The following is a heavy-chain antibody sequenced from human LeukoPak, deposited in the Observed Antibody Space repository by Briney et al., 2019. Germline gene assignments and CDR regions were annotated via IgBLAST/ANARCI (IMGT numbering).Heavy chain of an antibody. Sequence: GQSLKISCKGYGYSFTSYWIGWVRQMPGKGLEWMGIIYPGDSDTRYSPSFQGQVTISADKSISTAYLQWSSLKASDTAMYYCARVPDILTGYYPFDYWGQGTLVTVSS. CDR3: ARVPDILTGYYPFDY. CDR1: GYSFTSYW. CDR2: IYPGDSDT. J-gene: IGHJ4*02. D-gene: IGHD3-9*01. V-gene: IGHV5-51*01.